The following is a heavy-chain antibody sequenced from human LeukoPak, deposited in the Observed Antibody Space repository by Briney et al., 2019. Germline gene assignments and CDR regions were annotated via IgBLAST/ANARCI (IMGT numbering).Heavy chain of an antibody. V-gene: IGHV4-39*07. CDR3: ARDRRNYYGPGD. J-gene: IGHJ4*02. CDR1: GGSISSSSYY. Sequence: SETLSLTCTVSGGSISSSSYYWGWIRQPPGKGLEWIGSIYYSGSTYYNPSLKSRVTISVDTSKNQFSLKLSSVTAADTAVYYCARDRRNYYGPGDWGQGTLVTVSS. CDR2: IYYSGST. D-gene: IGHD3-10*01.